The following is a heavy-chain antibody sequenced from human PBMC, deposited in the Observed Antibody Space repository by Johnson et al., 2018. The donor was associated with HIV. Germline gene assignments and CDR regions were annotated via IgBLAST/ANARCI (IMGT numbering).Heavy chain of an antibody. J-gene: IGHJ3*02. CDR2: ISYDGSNK. CDR3: ARSQLLALDVFNM. CDR1: GFTFSSYG. Sequence: QVLLVESGGGVVQPGRSLRLSCVASGFTFSSYGIHWVRQAPGKGLEWVAIISYDGSNKYYADSVKGRFTLSRDTAKNSLFLQMNSLTVEDTAVYYCARSQLLALDVFNMWGQGTMVTVSS. V-gene: IGHV3-30*03.